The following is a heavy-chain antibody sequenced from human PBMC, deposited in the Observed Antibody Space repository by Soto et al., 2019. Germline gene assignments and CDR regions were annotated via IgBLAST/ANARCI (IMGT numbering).Heavy chain of an antibody. CDR3: ARDRRRYYYGMDV. CDR2: ISYDGSNK. CDR1: GFTFSSYA. V-gene: IGHV3-30-3*01. J-gene: IGHJ6*02. Sequence: GGSLRLSCAASGFTFSSYAMHWVRQAPGKGLEWVAVISYDGSNKYYADSVKGRFTISRDNSKNTLYLQMNSLRAEDTAVYYCARDRRRYYYGMDVWGQGTTVTVSS.